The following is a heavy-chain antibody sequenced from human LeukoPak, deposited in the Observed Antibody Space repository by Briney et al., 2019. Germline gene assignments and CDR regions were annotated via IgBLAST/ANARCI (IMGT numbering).Heavy chain of an antibody. V-gene: IGHV3-30-3*01. J-gene: IGHJ4*02. CDR1: GFTFSSYA. CDR2: ISYDGSNK. Sequence: GGSLRLSCAASGFTFSSYAMHWVRQAPGKGLEWVAVISYDGSNKYYADSVKGRFTISRDNSKNTLYLQMNSLRAEDTAVYYCASSTYYYDSSGPDYWGQGTLVTVSS. CDR3: ASSTYYYDSSGPDY. D-gene: IGHD3-22*01.